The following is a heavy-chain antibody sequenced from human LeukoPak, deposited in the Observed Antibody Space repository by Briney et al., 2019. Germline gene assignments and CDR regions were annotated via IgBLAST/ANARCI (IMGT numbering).Heavy chain of an antibody. Sequence: GGSLRLSCGASGFTFKNYAMHWVRQAPGKGLEWGAGISWNSDSRGYADSVRVRLTISRDNAENSLYLQMNSLRAEDTAVYYCARVPNPPPIFGVVVPYYYMDVWGTGTPVIVSS. V-gene: IGHV3-9*01. CDR3: ARVPNPPPIFGVVVPYYYMDV. CDR1: GFTFKNYA. J-gene: IGHJ6*03. D-gene: IGHD3-3*01. CDR2: ISWNSDSR.